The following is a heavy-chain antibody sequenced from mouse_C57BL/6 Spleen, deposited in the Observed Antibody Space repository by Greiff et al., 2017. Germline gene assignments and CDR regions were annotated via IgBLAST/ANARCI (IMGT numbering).Heavy chain of an antibody. CDR3: ARLTGTGYFDV. CDR1: GFTFSDYY. CDR2: ISNGGGST. J-gene: IGHJ1*03. D-gene: IGHD4-1*01. Sequence: EVQVVESGGGLVQPGGSLKLSCAASGFTFSDYYMYWVRQTPEKRLEWVAYISNGGGSTYYPDTVKGRFTISRDNAKNTLYLQMSRLKSEDTAMYYCARLTGTGYFDVWGTGTTVTVSS. V-gene: IGHV5-12*01.